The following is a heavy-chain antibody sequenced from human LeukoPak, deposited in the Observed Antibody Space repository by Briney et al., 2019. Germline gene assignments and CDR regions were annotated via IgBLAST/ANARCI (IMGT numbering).Heavy chain of an antibody. D-gene: IGHD2-15*01. V-gene: IGHV3-23*01. CDR1: GFSLSTYA. CDR3: AKDTTAWWYHRAYMNV. J-gene: IGHJ6*03. Sequence: GGCLRLSCAASGFSLSTYALSWVRQAPGGGLEWVAAIRGSGDKTYHADSVKGRFTISKDNSENRLSLRMDGLRAEDTAVYFCAKDTTAWWYHRAYMNVWGKGTTVTVSS. CDR2: IRGSGDKT.